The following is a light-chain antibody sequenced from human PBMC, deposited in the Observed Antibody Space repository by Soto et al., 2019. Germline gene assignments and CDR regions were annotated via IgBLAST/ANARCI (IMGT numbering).Light chain of an antibody. CDR3: QQNNWPPIT. Sequence: DIKMNQSPSSLSVSEGDRVTITCQASQDISNYLNWYQQKPGKAPKLLIYDASNLETGVPSRFSGSGSGTDITFTSSIQHEDFIVSYCCQQNNWPPITFGQGTRLEIK. V-gene: IGKV1-33*01. J-gene: IGKJ5*01. CDR1: QDISNY. CDR2: DAS.